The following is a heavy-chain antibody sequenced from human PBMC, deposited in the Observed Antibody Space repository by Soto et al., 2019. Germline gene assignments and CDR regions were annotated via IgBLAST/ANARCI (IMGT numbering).Heavy chain of an antibody. CDR1: GFTFNTYS. CDR3: ARAGGTTVTGLWHFDS. V-gene: IGHV3-33*01. J-gene: IGHJ4*02. Sequence: GWSLSLSCEASGFTFNTYSLHWVRQPPGKGLEWLAAIWYDGTQRYYADSVKSRFIISRDNSKKTLYLEMNSLRAEDTAVYYCARAGGTTVTGLWHFDSWGQGTLVTVSS. CDR2: IWYDGTQR. D-gene: IGHD4-17*01.